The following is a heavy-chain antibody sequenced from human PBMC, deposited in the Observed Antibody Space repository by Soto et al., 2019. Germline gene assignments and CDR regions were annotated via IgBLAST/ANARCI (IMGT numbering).Heavy chain of an antibody. V-gene: IGHV1-3*01. J-gene: IGHJ4*02. CDR3: ARGFEAARSFDY. Sequence: ASVKVSCKDSGYTFTNYLMHWVRQAPGQRLEWMGWINAANDNTKYSQKLQGRVTFTRDTSATTAYMELSSLRSEDTAVYYCARGFEAARSFDYWGQGTLVTVSS. CDR1: GYTFTNYL. CDR2: INAANDNT. D-gene: IGHD6-6*01.